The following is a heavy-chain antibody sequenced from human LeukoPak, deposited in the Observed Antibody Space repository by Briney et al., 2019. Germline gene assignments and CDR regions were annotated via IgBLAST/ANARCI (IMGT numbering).Heavy chain of an antibody. CDR3: ARGRRYYYDSSGYFF. D-gene: IGHD3-22*01. V-gene: IGHV4-34*01. J-gene: IGHJ4*02. CDR1: GGSFSGYY. Sequence: SETLSLTCAVYGGSFSGYYWSWLRQPPGKGLEWFGEINHSGSTNYNPSLKSRVTISVDTSKNQFSLKLSSVTAADTAVYYCARGRRYYYDSSGYFFWGQGTLVTVSS. CDR2: INHSGST.